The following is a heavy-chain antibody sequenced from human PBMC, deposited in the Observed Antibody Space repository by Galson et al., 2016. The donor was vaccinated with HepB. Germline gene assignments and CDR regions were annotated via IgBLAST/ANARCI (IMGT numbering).Heavy chain of an antibody. J-gene: IGHJ4*02. D-gene: IGHD3-9*01. CDR1: GFTFSNYG. CDR2: IWYDGSKK. Sequence: SLRLSCAASGFTFSNYGMHWVRQAPGKGLEWVAVIWYDGSKKYYADSVKGRFTISRDNSRNTLVLQMNSLRVEDTAVYYCATVYYEVLTGLTPWYYFDSWGQGTLVTVSS. V-gene: IGHV3-33*01. CDR3: ATVYYEVLTGLTPWYYFDS.